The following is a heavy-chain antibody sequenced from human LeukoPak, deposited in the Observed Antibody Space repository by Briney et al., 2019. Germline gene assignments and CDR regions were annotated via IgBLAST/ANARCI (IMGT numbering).Heavy chain of an antibody. J-gene: IGHJ3*02. V-gene: IGHV4-30-4*01. CDR3: ARDQFYDSSGYYGNDAFDI. CDR1: GVSISSGDYY. Sequence: SQTLSLTCTVSGVSISSGDYYWRWLRQPPGKGLEWIGYIYYSGSTYYNPSLKSQVTISVDTSKNQFSLKLSSVTAADTAVYYCARDQFYDSSGYYGNDAFDIWGQGTMVTVSS. D-gene: IGHD3-22*01. CDR2: IYYSGST.